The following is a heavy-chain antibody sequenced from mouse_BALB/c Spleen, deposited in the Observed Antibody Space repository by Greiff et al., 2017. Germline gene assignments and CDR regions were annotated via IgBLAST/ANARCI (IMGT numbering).Heavy chain of an antibody. CDR1: GYTFTDYN. D-gene: IGHD1-1*01. CDR2: IYPYNGGT. J-gene: IGHJ3*01. CDR3: ARNYGSSTSFAY. Sequence: EVQLQQSGPELVKPGASVKISCKASGYTFTDYNMHWVKQSHGKSLEWIGYIYPYNGGTGYNQKFKSKATLTVDNSSSTAYMELRSLTSEDSAVYYCARNYGSSTSFAYWGQGTLVTVSA. V-gene: IGHV1S29*02.